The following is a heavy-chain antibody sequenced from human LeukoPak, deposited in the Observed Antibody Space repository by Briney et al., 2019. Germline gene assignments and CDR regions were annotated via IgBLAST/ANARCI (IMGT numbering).Heavy chain of an antibody. V-gene: IGHV1-8*01. CDR1: GYTFTSYD. CDR3: ASADYYDSSRYYYHGMDV. J-gene: IGHJ6*02. D-gene: IGHD3-22*01. Sequence: ASVKVSCKASGYTFTSYDINWVRQATGQGLEWMGWMNPNSGNTGYAQKFQGRVTMTRNTSISTAYMELSSLRSEDTAVYYCASADYYDSSRYYYHGMDVWGQGTTVTVSS. CDR2: MNPNSGNT.